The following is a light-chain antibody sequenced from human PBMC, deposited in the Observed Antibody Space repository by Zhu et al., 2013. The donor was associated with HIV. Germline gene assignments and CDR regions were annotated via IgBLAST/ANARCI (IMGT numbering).Light chain of an antibody. CDR1: QGIRTD. V-gene: IGKV1-5*03. CDR2: KAS. CDR3: QQYNTWT. Sequence: DIQMTQSPSSLSASVGDRVTLTCRASQGIRTDLGWYQQKPGKAPKLLIYKASTLESGVPSRFSGSGSGTEFTLTISSLQPDDFATYYCQQYNTWTFGQGTRVEIK. J-gene: IGKJ1*01.